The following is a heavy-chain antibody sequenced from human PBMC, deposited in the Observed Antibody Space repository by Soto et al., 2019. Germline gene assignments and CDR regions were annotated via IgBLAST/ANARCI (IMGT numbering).Heavy chain of an antibody. Sequence: SETLSLTCAVSRGSIISSNWWSWVRQPPGKGLEWIGEIYHSGSTNYNPSLKSRVPISVDTSKTQFSLNLSCVTAEDTAVYYCASHNYVSGSTYFDYWGRATLVTFSS. V-gene: IGHV4-4*02. CDR2: IYHSGST. J-gene: IGHJ4*02. CDR3: ASHNYVSGSTYFDY. CDR1: RGSIISSNW. D-gene: IGHD3-16*01.